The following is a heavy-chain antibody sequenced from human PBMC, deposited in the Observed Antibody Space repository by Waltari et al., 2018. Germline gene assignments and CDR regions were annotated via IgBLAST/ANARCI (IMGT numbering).Heavy chain of an antibody. CDR3: ARGIPVRIFDD. Sequence: QVQLQQWGAGLLKPSETLSLTCAVYGGSFSNYHWTWSRPSPGKGLEGIGEITLSGRTYYNPSLKSRVTILVDSSANQFSLRLSSVTAADTAIYYCARGIPVRIFDDWGQGTLVTVSS. CDR2: ITLSGRT. V-gene: IGHV4-34*01. D-gene: IGHD2-21*01. J-gene: IGHJ4*02. CDR1: GGSFSNYH.